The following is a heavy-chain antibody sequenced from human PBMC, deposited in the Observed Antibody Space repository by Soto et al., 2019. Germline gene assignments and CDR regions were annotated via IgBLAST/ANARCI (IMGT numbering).Heavy chain of an antibody. V-gene: IGHV1-69*12. CDR3: ARGNHRWLQLWYFDL. CDR2: IIPIFGTV. CDR1: GGTFSNYP. J-gene: IGHJ2*01. Sequence: HVQLVQSGAEVKKTGSSVKVSCKASGGTFSNYPISWVRQAPGQGLEWMGGIIPIFGTVNYAQKFQGRVTITADESTSTAYMELSSLRSEDTAVYYCARGNHRWLQLWYFDLWGRGTLVTVSS. D-gene: IGHD5-12*01.